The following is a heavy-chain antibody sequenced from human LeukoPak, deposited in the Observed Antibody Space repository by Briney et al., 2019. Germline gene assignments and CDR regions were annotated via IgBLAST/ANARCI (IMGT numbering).Heavy chain of an antibody. CDR3: ARPDCSGGSCYSVYAFDI. CDR2: IYHSGST. Sequence: PSETLSLTCAVSGYSISSGYYWGWIRQPPGKGLEWIGSIYHSGSTYYNPSLKSRVTISVDTSKNQVSLKLSSVTAADTAVYYCARPDCSGGSCYSVYAFDIWGQGTMVTVSS. V-gene: IGHV4-38-2*01. D-gene: IGHD2-15*01. CDR1: GYSISSGYY. J-gene: IGHJ3*02.